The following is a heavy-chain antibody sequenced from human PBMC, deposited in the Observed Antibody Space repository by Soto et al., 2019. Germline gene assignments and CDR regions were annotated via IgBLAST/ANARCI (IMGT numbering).Heavy chain of an antibody. CDR3: ARPSGSYSYYYGMDV. V-gene: IGHV4-59*01. CDR2: IYYSGST. Sequence: SSETLSLTCTVSGGSISSYYWSWVRQPPGKGLEWIGYIYYSGSTNYNPSLKSRVTISVDTSKNQFSLMLTSVTAADTAVYYCARPSGSYSYYYGMDVWGKGTTVTVSS. J-gene: IGHJ6*04. D-gene: IGHD1-26*01. CDR1: GGSISSYY.